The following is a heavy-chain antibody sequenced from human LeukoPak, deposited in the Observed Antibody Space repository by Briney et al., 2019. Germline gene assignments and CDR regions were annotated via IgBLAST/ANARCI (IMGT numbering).Heavy chain of an antibody. CDR3: ARGKTYYDISKDAFDI. J-gene: IGHJ3*02. Sequence: SETLSLTCTVSGGSISSSSYYWAWIRQPPGKGLEWIGYIYYSGSTNYNPSLKSRVTISVDTSKNQFSLKLSSVTAADTAVYYCARGKTYYDISKDAFDIWGQGTMVTVSS. CDR2: IYYSGST. D-gene: IGHD3-22*01. V-gene: IGHV4-61*05. CDR1: GGSISSSSYY.